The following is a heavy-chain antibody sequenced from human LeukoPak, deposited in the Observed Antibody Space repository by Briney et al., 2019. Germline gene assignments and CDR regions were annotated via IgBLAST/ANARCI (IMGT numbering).Heavy chain of an antibody. Sequence: ASVKVSCKASGYTFTSYAMHWVRQAPGQRLEWMGWINAGNGNTKYSQKFQGRVTITRDTSASTAYMELSSLRSEDTAVYYCARAPSSRALFDYWGRGTLVTVSS. CDR2: INAGNGNT. D-gene: IGHD6-13*01. V-gene: IGHV1-3*01. CDR1: GYTFTSYA. J-gene: IGHJ4*02. CDR3: ARAPSSRALFDY.